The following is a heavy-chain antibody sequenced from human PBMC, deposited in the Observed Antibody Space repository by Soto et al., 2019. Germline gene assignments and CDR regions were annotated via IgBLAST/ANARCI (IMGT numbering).Heavy chain of an antibody. J-gene: IGHJ4*02. V-gene: IGHV1-69*06. CDR1: GGTFSSYA. CDR3: ASDTSGIVVVPAAPFDY. Sequence: QVQLVQSGAEVKKPGSSVKVSCKASGGTFSSYAISWVRQAPGQGLEWMGGIIPIFGTANYAQKFQGRVTITADKSTSTAYMELRSRRSEDTAVYYCASDTSGIVVVPAAPFDYWGQGTLVTVSS. CDR2: IIPIFGTA. D-gene: IGHD2-2*01.